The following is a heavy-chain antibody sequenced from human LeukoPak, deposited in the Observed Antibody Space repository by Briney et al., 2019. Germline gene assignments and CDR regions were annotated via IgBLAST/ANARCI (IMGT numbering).Heavy chain of an antibody. Sequence: GGSLRLSCAASGFTFSSYATHWVRQAPGKGLEWVAVISYDGSNKYYADSVKGRFTISRDNSKNTLYLQMNSLRAEDTAVYYCARDLSYGYDDYWGQGTLVTVSS. CDR3: ARDLSYGYDDY. CDR1: GFTFSSYA. V-gene: IGHV3-30*04. J-gene: IGHJ4*02. CDR2: ISYDGSNK. D-gene: IGHD5-18*01.